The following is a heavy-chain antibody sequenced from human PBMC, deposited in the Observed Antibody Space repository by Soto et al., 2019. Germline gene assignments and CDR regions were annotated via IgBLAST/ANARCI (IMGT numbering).Heavy chain of an antibody. Sequence: TSETLSLTCAVFGGSVNSGNYYWSWIRQPPGKGLEWIGEMSHSGGTHFNPSLNSRVTISVDTSKNQFSLKMSSVTAADTALYYCARVERGTATTVVDAFDIWGPGTMVSV. CDR1: GGSVNSGNYY. CDR2: MSHSGGT. CDR3: ARVERGTATTVVDAFDI. V-gene: IGHV4-61*01. D-gene: IGHD1-1*01. J-gene: IGHJ3*02.